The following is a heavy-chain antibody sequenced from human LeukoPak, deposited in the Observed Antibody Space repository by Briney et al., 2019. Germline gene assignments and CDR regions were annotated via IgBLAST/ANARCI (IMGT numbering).Heavy chain of an antibody. J-gene: IGHJ4*02. V-gene: IGHV3-23*01. Sequence: GGSLRLSCAPSGFTFSSYAMSWVRQPPGKGLEWVSTIIGSGGSTDYADSVKGRFTISRDNSRNTLYLQMISLRAEDTAVYYCAKLAGYCISRSCWYFDYWGQGTLVTVSS. CDR3: AKLAGYCISRSCWYFDY. CDR2: IIGSGGST. D-gene: IGHD2-2*01. CDR1: GFTFSSYA.